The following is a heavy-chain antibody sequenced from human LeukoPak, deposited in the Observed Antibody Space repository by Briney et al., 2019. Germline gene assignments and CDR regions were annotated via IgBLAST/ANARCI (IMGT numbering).Heavy chain of an antibody. V-gene: IGHV3-48*03. J-gene: IGHJ4*02. CDR1: GFTFSSYE. D-gene: IGHD6-19*01. CDR2: ISSGSTI. Sequence: GGSLRLSCAASGFTFSSYEMNWVRQAPGKGLEWVSYISSGSTIYDADSVKGRFTISRDNAKNSLYLQMNSQRAEDTAVYYCARESIAVAGAPFDYWGQGTLVTVSS. CDR3: ARESIAVAGAPFDY.